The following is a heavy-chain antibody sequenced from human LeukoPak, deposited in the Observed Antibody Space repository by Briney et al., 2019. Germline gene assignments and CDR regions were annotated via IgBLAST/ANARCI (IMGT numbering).Heavy chain of an antibody. CDR3: ALSLYSGYGRYFDY. CDR1: GFSLSTSGVG. J-gene: IGHJ4*02. CDR2: IYWDDDK. D-gene: IGHD5-12*01. Sequence: SGPTLVNPTQTLTLTCTFSGFSLSTSGVGVGWIRQPPGKALEWLALIYWDDDKRYSPSLKSRLTITKDTSKNQVVLTMTNMDPVDTATYYCALSLYSGYGRYFDYGAREPWSAPPQ. V-gene: IGHV2-5*02.